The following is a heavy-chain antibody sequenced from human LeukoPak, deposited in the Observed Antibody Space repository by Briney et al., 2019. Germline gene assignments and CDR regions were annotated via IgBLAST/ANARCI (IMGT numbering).Heavy chain of an antibody. D-gene: IGHD3-10*01. CDR3: ARVSYGSGSPDY. CDR2: ISSSSSYI. J-gene: IGHJ4*02. Sequence: GGSLRLSCAASGFTFSSYSMNWVRQAPGKGLEWVSSISSSSSYIYHADSVKGRFTISRDNAKNSLYLQMNSLRAEDTAVYYCARVSYGSGSPDYWGQGTLVTVSS. CDR1: GFTFSSYS. V-gene: IGHV3-21*01.